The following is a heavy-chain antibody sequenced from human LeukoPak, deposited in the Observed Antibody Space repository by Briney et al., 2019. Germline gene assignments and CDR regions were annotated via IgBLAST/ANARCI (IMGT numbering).Heavy chain of an antibody. J-gene: IGHJ4*02. V-gene: IGHV1-69*05. CDR1: GGTFSSYA. Sequence: SVKVSCKASGGTFSSYAISWVRQAPGQGLEWMGGIIPIFGTANYAQKFQGRVTITTDESTSTAYMELSSLRSEDTAVYYCARELAVAEILGYWGQGTLVTVSS. CDR3: ARELAVAEILGY. CDR2: IIPIFGTA. D-gene: IGHD6-19*01.